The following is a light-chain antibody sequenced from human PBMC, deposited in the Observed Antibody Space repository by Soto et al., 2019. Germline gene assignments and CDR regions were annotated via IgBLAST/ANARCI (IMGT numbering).Light chain of an antibody. CDR1: SSDVGSYNL. V-gene: IGLV2-23*03. J-gene: IGLJ1*01. CDR3: CSYAGSSTFFYV. CDR2: EGS. Sequence: QSVLTHTASVSGSPGQSITISCTGTSSDVGSYNLVSWYQQHPGNAPKLMIYEGSKRPSGVSNRSSGSKSGNTASLTISGLQAEDEADYYCCSYAGSSTFFYVLGTGTKVTVL.